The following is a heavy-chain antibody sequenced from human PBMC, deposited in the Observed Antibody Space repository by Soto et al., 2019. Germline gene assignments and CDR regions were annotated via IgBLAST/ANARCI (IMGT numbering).Heavy chain of an antibody. CDR3: ARRAPSITFGGVIVYYFDY. CDR1: GGSISSSSYY. V-gene: IGHV4-39*01. J-gene: IGHJ4*02. CDR2: IYYSGST. Sequence: QLQLQESGPGLVKPSETLSLTCTVSGGSISSSSYYWGWIRQPPGKGLEWIGSIYYSGSTYYNPSLKSRVTISVDTSKNQFSLKLSSVTAADTAVYYCARRAPSITFGGVIVYYFDYWGQGTLVTVSS. D-gene: IGHD3-16*02.